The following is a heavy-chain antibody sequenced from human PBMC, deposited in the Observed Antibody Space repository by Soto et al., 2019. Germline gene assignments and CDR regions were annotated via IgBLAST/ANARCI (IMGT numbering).Heavy chain of an antibody. J-gene: IGHJ6*02. CDR3: AKVMGNRRQQQPGGMDV. Sequence: GGSLRLSCAASGFTFSSYAMSWVRQAPGKGLEWVSAISGSGGSTYYADSVKGRFTISRDNSKNTLYLQMNSLRAEDTAVYYCAKVMGNRRQQQPGGMDVWGQGTTVTVSS. V-gene: IGHV3-23*01. CDR1: GFTFSSYA. CDR2: ISGSGGST. D-gene: IGHD6-13*01.